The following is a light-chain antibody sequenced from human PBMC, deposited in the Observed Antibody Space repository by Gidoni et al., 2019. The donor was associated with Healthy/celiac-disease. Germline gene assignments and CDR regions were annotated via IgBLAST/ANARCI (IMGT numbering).Light chain of an antibody. J-gene: IGKJ4*01. V-gene: IGKV3-11*01. CDR1: QSVSSY. CDR3: QQRSNWPRALT. CDR2: DAS. Sequence: EMLLTQSPATLSLSPGERATLSRRASQSVSSYLAWYQQKPGQAPRLLIYDASNRAAGIPARFSGSGSGTDFTLTISSLEPEDFAVYYCQQRSNWPRALTFGGGTKVEIK.